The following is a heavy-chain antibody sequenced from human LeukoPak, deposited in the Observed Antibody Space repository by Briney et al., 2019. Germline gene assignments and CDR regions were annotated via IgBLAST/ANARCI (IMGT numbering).Heavy chain of an antibody. CDR3: ARGRGGDYVPSRFDY. V-gene: IGHV3-23*01. CDR1: GFAFSGFA. CDR2: ISGSGGNT. Sequence: GGSLRLSCSASGFAFSGFAMGWVRQAPGRGLEWVSSISGSGGNTYYADSVEGRFTVSRDNSKNTLYLQMNSLRAEDTALYYCARGRGGDYVPSRFDYWGQGTLVTVSS. J-gene: IGHJ4*02. D-gene: IGHD4-17*01.